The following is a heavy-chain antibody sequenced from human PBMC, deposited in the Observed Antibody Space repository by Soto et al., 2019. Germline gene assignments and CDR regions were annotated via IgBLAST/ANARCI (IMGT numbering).Heavy chain of an antibody. CDR2: INSDGSST. D-gene: IGHD1-1*01. J-gene: IGHJ6*02. V-gene: IGHV3-74*01. CDR1: GFTFSSYW. Sequence: GGSLRLSCAASGFTFSSYWMHWVRQAPGKGLVWVSRINSDGSSTSYADSVKGRFTISRDNAKNTLYLQMNSLRAEDTAVYYCARVSIGEVDSIRNDYGMDVWGQGTTVTVSS. CDR3: ARVSIGEVDSIRNDYGMDV.